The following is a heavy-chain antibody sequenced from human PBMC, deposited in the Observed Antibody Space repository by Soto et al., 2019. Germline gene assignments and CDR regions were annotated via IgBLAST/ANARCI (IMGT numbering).Heavy chain of an antibody. CDR3: AKATGYGADSAFDY. V-gene: IGHV3-23*01. J-gene: IGHJ4*02. CDR2: ISGGGGYT. CDR1: GFTFSNYA. Sequence: EVPLLESGGGLVQPGGSLRLCCAASGFTFSNYAMRWVRQAPGKGLEWVSSISGGGGYTYYADSVKGRFTISRDNSKNTLYLQMNSLGAEDTAVYYCAKATGYGADSAFDYWGQGILVTVSS. D-gene: IGHD4-17*01.